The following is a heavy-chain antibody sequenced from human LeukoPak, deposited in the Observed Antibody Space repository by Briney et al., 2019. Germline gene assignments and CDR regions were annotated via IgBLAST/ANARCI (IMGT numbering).Heavy chain of an antibody. D-gene: IGHD3-22*01. CDR3: ARGGWNKFDY. V-gene: IGHV4-59*01. CDR2: IFYSGTT. J-gene: IGHJ4*02. Sequence: SETLSLTCTVSGGSISSYYWSWIRQPPGKGLEWIGFIFYSGTTNYNPSLKSRVTISVDTSKNQFSLKLSSVTAADTAVYYCARGGWNKFDYWGQGALVTVSS. CDR1: GGSISSYY.